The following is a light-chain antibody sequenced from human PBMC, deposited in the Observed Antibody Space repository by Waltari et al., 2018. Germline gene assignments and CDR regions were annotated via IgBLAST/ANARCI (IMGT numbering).Light chain of an antibody. J-gene: IGKJ1*01. Sequence: DIVMTQSPATLSVSPGERATLSCRASQSVSSDLAWYQQKPGQAPRLLIYGSSTTATGIPARFSGSGSGTEFTLTISSLQSEDFAVYYCQQYNSWLWTFGQGTKVEI. CDR2: GSS. CDR3: QQYNSWLWT. V-gene: IGKV3-15*01. CDR1: QSVSSD.